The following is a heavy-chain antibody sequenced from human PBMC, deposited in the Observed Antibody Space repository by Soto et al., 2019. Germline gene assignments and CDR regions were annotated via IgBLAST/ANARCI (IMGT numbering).Heavy chain of an antibody. Sequence: SATLSLTCNVSGGSISSSSYYWRWIREPPGKGLEWIGHLFPTGSTYYNPSLKSRVTITVDTTKNELALKLSCLTDTHTAVYYCVRRRIVLTPNFHYWGQVTLVT. V-gene: IGHV4-39*01. CDR1: GGSISSSSYY. J-gene: IGHJ4*02. CDR3: VRRRIVLTPNFHY. D-gene: IGHD2-15*01. CDR2: LFPTGST.